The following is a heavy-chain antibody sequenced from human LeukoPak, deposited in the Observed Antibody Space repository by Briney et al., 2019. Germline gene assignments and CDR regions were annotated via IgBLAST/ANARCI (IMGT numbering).Heavy chain of an antibody. CDR1: GGSISSSSYY. Sequence: PSETLSLTCTVSGGSISSSSYYWGWIRQPPGKGLEWIGSIYYSGSTYYNPSLKSRVTISVDTSKNQFSLKLSSVTAADTAVYYCARGGSATISPPYFDYWGQGTLVTVSS. CDR2: IYYSGST. J-gene: IGHJ4*02. CDR3: ARGGSATISPPYFDY. D-gene: IGHD5-12*01. V-gene: IGHV4-39*07.